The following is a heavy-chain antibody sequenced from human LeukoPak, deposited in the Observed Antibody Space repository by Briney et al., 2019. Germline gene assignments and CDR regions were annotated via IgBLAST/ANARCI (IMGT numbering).Heavy chain of an antibody. Sequence: PSETLSLTCTVSGYSISSGYYWGWIRPPPGKGLEWIGSIYHSGSTYYNPSLKSLVTISVDTSKNQFSLKLSSVTAADTAVYYCARGPTLRDWFDPWGQGTLVTVSS. V-gene: IGHV4-38-2*02. J-gene: IGHJ5*02. CDR1: GYSISSGYY. CDR3: ARGPTLRDWFDP. CDR2: IYHSGST.